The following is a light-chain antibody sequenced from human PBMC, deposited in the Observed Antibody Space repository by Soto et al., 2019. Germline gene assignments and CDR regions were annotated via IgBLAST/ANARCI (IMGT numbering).Light chain of an antibody. CDR1: SSDVGGYNY. CDR2: DVS. J-gene: IGLJ1*01. Sequence: QSVLTQPVSLSGSPGQSITISCTVTSSDVGGYNYVSWYQQHPGKAPKLMIYDVSNRPSGVSNRFSGSKSGNTASLAISGLQAEDEADYYCSSYTSSSTLDVFGSG. V-gene: IGLV2-14*01. CDR3: SSYTSSSTLDV.